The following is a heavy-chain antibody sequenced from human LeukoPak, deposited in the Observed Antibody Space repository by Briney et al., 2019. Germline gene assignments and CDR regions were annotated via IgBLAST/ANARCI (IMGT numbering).Heavy chain of an antibody. CDR3: ARWASLIYDSNWYAPLAY. CDR2: IIPNLGTA. CDR1: GGTFSSNE. J-gene: IGHJ4*02. Sequence: SVKVSCKASGGTFSSNEISWVRQAPGQGLEWMGRIIPNLGTANYAQSFQGRVTITADKSTSTAYMGLSSLRSEDTAVYFCARWASLIYDSNWYAPLAYWGQGTLVAVSS. D-gene: IGHD6-13*01. V-gene: IGHV1-69*04.